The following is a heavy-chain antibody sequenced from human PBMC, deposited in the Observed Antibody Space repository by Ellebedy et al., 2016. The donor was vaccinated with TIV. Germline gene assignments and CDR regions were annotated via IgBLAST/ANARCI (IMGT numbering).Heavy chain of an antibody. Sequence: GESLKISCAASGFTFSNYCMSWVRQAPGKGLEWVANIKQDGGEKNYVDSVKGRFTISRDNAKSSLYLQMNSLRAEDTAVYYCAREAISYARSGYYFDYWGQGTLVTVFS. J-gene: IGHJ4*02. V-gene: IGHV3-7*01. CDR3: AREAISYARSGYYFDY. D-gene: IGHD3-22*01. CDR1: GFTFSNYC. CDR2: IKQDGGEK.